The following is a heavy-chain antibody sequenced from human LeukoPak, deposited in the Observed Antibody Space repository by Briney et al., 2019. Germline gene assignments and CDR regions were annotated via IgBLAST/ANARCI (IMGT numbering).Heavy chain of an antibody. CDR2: ISYDGSNK. V-gene: IGHV3-30*18. Sequence: GRSLRLSCAASGFTFSSYGMHWVRQAPGKGLEWVAVISYDGSNKYYADSVKGRFTISRDNSKNTLYLQMNSLRAEDTAVYYCAKSLGGAAAGIDYWGQGTLVTVS. CDR1: GFTFSSYG. CDR3: AKSLGGAAAGIDY. D-gene: IGHD6-13*01. J-gene: IGHJ4*02.